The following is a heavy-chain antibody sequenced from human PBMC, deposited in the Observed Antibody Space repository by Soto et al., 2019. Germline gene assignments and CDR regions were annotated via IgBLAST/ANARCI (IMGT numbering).Heavy chain of an antibody. D-gene: IGHD1-26*01. J-gene: IGHJ6*02. CDR1: GFTFSYYG. V-gene: IGHV3-30*02. CDR3: GKGGSNAEMDV. Sequence: GGSLRLSCAASGFTFSYYGMHWVRQAPGKGLEWVAIIWYDESNKYYADSVTGRFTISRDNSNNMGYLQMNSLRAQDPAVYYCGKGGSNAEMDVRGQGTTVTVSS. CDR2: IWYDESNK.